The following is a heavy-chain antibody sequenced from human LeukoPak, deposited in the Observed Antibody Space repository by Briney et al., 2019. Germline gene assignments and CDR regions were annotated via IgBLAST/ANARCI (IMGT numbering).Heavy chain of an antibody. V-gene: IGHV4-34*01. J-gene: IGHJ4*02. CDR3: ASYYYDSSGYLAYFDY. Sequence: SETLSLTCAVYGGSFSGYYWSWIRRPPGRGLDWIGEINHSGSTNYNPSLKSRVTMSVDTSKNQFSLKLSSVTAADTAVYYCASYYYDSSGYLAYFDYWGQGTLVTVSS. D-gene: IGHD3-22*01. CDR1: GGSFSGYY. CDR2: INHSGST.